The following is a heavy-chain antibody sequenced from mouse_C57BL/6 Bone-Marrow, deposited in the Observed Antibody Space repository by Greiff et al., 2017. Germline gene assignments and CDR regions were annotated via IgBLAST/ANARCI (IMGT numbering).Heavy chain of an antibody. CDR1: GYTFTSYG. CDR3: ARWPPTGLDY. Sequence: VNLVESGAELARPGASVKLSCKASGYTFTSYGISWVKQRTGQGLEWIGEIYPRSGNTYYNEKFKGKATLTADKSSSTAYMELRSLTSEDSAVYFCARWPPTGLDYWGQGTTLTVSS. CDR2: IYPRSGNT. V-gene: IGHV1-81*01. J-gene: IGHJ2*01. D-gene: IGHD4-1*02.